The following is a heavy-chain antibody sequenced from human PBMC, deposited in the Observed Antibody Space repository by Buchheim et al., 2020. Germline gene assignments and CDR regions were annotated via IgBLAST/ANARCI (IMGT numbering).Heavy chain of an antibody. CDR2: INHSGST. J-gene: IGHJ6*02. Sequence: QVQLQQWGAGLLKPSETLSLTCAVYGGSFSGYYWSWIRQPPGKGLEWIGEINHSGSTNYNPSLKSRVTISVGTSKNQFSLKLSSVTAADTAVYYCARKLRFLEWSSYYYYYGMDVWGQGTT. V-gene: IGHV4-34*01. D-gene: IGHD3-3*01. CDR1: GGSFSGYY. CDR3: ARKLRFLEWSSYYYYYGMDV.